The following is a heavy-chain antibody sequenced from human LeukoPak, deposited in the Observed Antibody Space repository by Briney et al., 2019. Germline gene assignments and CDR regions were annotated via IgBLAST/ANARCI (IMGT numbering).Heavy chain of an antibody. J-gene: IGHJ3*02. Sequence: ASVKVSCKASGYTFTGYYMHWVRQAPGQGLEWMGWINPNSGGTNYAQKFQGWVTMTRDTSISTAYTELSRLRSDDTAVYYCARAVQTYYGSGSGDAFDIWGQGTMVTVSS. D-gene: IGHD3-10*01. CDR1: GYTFTGYY. V-gene: IGHV1-2*04. CDR3: ARAVQTYYGSGSGDAFDI. CDR2: INPNSGGT.